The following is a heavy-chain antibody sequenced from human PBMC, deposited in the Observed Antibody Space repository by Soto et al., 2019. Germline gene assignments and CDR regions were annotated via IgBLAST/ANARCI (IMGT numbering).Heavy chain of an antibody. CDR1: GYTFINYY. Sequence: QVQLVQSGAEVKKPGASVKVSCKASGYTFINYYMHWVRQAPGQGLEWMGIINPNGGSTTYAQKFQGRVTSTRDTSTKTVNMELSSLRSEDTAVYYCAREKWLVRRNDPFDIWGQGTMVTVSS. V-gene: IGHV1-46*01. D-gene: IGHD6-19*01. CDR2: INPNGGST. CDR3: AREKWLVRRNDPFDI. J-gene: IGHJ3*02.